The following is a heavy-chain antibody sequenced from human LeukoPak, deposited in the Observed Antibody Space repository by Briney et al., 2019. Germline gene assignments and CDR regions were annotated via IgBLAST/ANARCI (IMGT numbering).Heavy chain of an antibody. CDR2: INTNTGNP. CDR3: ARAGAARLSHDY. D-gene: IGHD6-6*01. CDR1: GYSFSGYG. V-gene: IGHV7-4-1*02. Sequence: EASVTVSCKASGYSFSGYGMLWVRQAPGQGLEYMGWINTNTGNPTYAQGFTGRFVFSLDTSVNTAYLQISSLMAEDTAVYYCARAGAARLSHDYWGQGTLVTVSS. J-gene: IGHJ4*02.